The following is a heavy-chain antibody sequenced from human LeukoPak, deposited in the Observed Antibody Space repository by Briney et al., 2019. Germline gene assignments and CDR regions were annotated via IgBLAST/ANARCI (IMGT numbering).Heavy chain of an antibody. Sequence: SETLSLTCGVSGGAFSGYYWSWIRQAPGKGLEGIGEMIHSGSSNYNPSLRRGVTISGDTSKKEFSLKLNSLTAADTAVYYCARGNIVATILGGLHGTTAFNFWGQGILVAVSS. J-gene: IGHJ4*02. CDR3: ARGNIVATILGGLHGTTAFNF. CDR2: MIHSGSS. D-gene: IGHD5-12*01. CDR1: GGAFSGYY. V-gene: IGHV4-34*01.